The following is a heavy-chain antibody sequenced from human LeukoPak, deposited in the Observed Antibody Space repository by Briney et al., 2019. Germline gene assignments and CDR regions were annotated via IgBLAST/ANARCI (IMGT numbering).Heavy chain of an antibody. D-gene: IGHD3-10*01. V-gene: IGHV3-48*02. CDR3: ARGGLGSWTFDS. J-gene: IGHJ4*02. CDR2: ISASGTTI. Sequence: GGSLRLSCAASGFTFDDYGMSWVRQAPGKGLEWVSYISASGTTIYYADSVKGRFTISRDNAKNSLYLQMDSLRDDDTAVYSCARGGLGSWTFDSWGQGTLVTVSS. CDR1: GFTFDDYG.